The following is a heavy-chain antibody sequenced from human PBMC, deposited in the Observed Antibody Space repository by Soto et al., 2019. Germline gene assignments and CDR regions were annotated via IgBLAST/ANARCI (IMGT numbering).Heavy chain of an antibody. CDR1: GGSISGFF. Sequence: SETLSLTCTVSGGSISGFFWSWIRQPPGKGLEWIGYIYSSGNTNYNPSLKSRVTLSVDTSKNQFSLKLRSVTAADTAVYYCARDYENDRGDWDHFDYWGLGTLVTVS. CDR3: ARDYENDRGDWDHFDY. J-gene: IGHJ4*02. D-gene: IGHD2-21*02. CDR2: IYSSGNT. V-gene: IGHV4-59*01.